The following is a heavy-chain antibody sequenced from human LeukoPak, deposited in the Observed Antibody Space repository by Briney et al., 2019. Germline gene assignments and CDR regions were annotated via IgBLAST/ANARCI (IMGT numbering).Heavy chain of an antibody. V-gene: IGHV3-23*01. Sequence: GASLRLSCAASGVTLSNYAMYWVRQAPGKGLEWVSAVSGRDDSTYYAVSVKGRFTISRDNSKNTLYLRMNSLRAEDTAIYYCVKWGDYDVLTNYYVPDYWGQGSLVTVSS. CDR3: VKWGDYDVLTNYYVPDY. D-gene: IGHD3-9*01. CDR2: VSGRDDST. J-gene: IGHJ4*02. CDR1: GVTLSNYA.